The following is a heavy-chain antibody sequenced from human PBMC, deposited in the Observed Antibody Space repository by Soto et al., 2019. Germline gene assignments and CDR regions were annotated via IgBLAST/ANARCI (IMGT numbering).Heavy chain of an antibody. J-gene: IGHJ4*02. CDR1: GFTFSYFP. CDR3: ARDPYLDY. Sequence: ESGGGVVQPGRSLRLSCAASGFTFSYFPIHWVRQAPGKGLEWVAVISFDGNNDFYADSVKGRFTISRDNSKNTVYLQMNSLTPDDTAIYYCARDPYLDYWGQGTLVTVSS. V-gene: IGHV3-30-3*01. CDR2: ISFDGNND.